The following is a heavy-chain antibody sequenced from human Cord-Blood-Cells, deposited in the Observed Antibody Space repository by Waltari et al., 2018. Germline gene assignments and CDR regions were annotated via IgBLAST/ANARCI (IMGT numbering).Heavy chain of an antibody. CDR3: ARGGIYCSGGSCYSWFDP. Sequence: QVQLQESGPGLVKPSETLSLTCTVSGGSISSYYWSWIRQPPGKGLEWIGYIYYSGSTNYNPSLKSRVTISVDTSKNQCSLKLRSGTAADTAVYYCARGGIYCSGGSCYSWFDPWGQGTLVTVSS. CDR2: IYYSGST. D-gene: IGHD2-15*01. J-gene: IGHJ5*02. CDR1: GGSISSYY. V-gene: IGHV4-59*01.